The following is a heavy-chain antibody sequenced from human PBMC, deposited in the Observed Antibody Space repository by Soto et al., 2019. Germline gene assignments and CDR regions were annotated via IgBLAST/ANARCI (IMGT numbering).Heavy chain of an antibody. D-gene: IGHD2-8*01. CDR2: ISPYNFNT. J-gene: IGHJ4*01. CDR1: GYTFINYG. CDR3: TRTGADCTKGVCYDY. V-gene: IGHV1-18*01. Sequence: QVQLVQSGAEVKKAGASVKVSCKVSGYTFINYGLSWVRQAPGQGPEWMAWISPYNFNTHYAQSVQGSVTVTTNTCPSTAYMELRSLRSDATAVYFYTRTGADCTKGVCYDYWGHGTLITVST.